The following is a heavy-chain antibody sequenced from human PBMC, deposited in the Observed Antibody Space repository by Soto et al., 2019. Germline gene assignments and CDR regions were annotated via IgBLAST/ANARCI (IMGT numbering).Heavy chain of an antibody. D-gene: IGHD2-21*02. V-gene: IGHV2-5*02. CDR2: RYWDDDK. Sequence: QVTLKESGPTLVKPTQTLTLTCTVSGLSLRSTGVRVGGFRQPPGKPLEWLALRYWDDDKRYSPSLRSRLTIAKDISEKQVVLTMTNMDTVDTATYYCVQSQCGADCLEIYSSHAYNGLDVWGQGTTVTVSS. CDR3: VQSQCGADCLEIYSSHAYNGLDV. CDR1: GLSLRSTGVR. J-gene: IGHJ6*02.